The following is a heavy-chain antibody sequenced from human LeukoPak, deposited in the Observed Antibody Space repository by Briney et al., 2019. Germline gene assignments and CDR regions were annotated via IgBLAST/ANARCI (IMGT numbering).Heavy chain of an antibody. Sequence: ASVKVSCKVSGYTLTELSMHWVRQAPGKGLEWMGGFDPEDGETIYAQKFQGRVTITADKSTSTAYMELSSLRSGDTAVYYCARINRSGMDVWGQGTTVTVSS. V-gene: IGHV1-24*01. CDR3: ARINRSGMDV. D-gene: IGHD2/OR15-2a*01. CDR1: GYTLTELS. J-gene: IGHJ6*02. CDR2: FDPEDGET.